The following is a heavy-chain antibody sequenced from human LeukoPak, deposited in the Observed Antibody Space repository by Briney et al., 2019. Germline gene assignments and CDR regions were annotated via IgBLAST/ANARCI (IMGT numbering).Heavy chain of an antibody. J-gene: IGHJ6*03. CDR3: ARVDYGGYYYYYMDV. D-gene: IGHD4-23*01. V-gene: IGHV4-59*11. CDR2: IYYSGST. CDR1: GGSISSHY. Sequence: PSETLSLTCTVSGGSISSHYWSWIRQPPGKGLEWIGYIYYSGSTNYNPSFKSRVTISVDTSKNQFSLKLSSVTAADTAVYYCARVDYGGYYYYYMDVWGKGTTVTVSS.